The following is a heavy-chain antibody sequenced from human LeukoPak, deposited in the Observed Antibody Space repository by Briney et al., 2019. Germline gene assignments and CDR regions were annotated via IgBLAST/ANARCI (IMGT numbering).Heavy chain of an antibody. J-gene: IGHJ1*01. CDR1: GGSISSSSSH. CDR3: ARVVQSTDSSGFYLPEYFQH. Sequence: SETLSLTCTVSGGSISSSSSHWGWIRQPPGKGLEWIGSIYYSGSTYYNPSLKSRITISVDTSKNQFSLKLRSVTAADTAVYYCARVVQSTDSSGFYLPEYFQHWGQGTLVTVSS. CDR2: IYYSGST. D-gene: IGHD3-22*01. V-gene: IGHV4-39*01.